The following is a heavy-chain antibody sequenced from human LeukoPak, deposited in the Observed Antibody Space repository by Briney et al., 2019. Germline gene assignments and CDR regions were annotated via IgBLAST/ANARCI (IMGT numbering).Heavy chain of an antibody. Sequence: PGGSLRLSGAASGFTVSSNYMSWVRQAPGKGLEWVSVIYSGGSTYYADSVKGRFTISRHNSKNTLYLQMNSLRAEDTAVYYCARSIYYGSGSYPFDYWGQGTLVTVSS. CDR3: ARSIYYGSGSYPFDY. J-gene: IGHJ4*02. D-gene: IGHD3-10*01. V-gene: IGHV3-53*04. CDR1: GFTVSSNY. CDR2: IYSGGST.